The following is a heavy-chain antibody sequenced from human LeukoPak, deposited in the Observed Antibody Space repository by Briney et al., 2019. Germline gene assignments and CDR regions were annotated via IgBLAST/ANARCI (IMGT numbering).Heavy chain of an antibody. CDR1: GFTFSSHS. V-gene: IGHV3-21*01. CDR2: ISSSSSYI. D-gene: IGHD1-26*01. J-gene: IGHJ4*02. Sequence: GSLRLSCVAPGFTFSSHSMNWVRQAPGKGLEWVSSISSSSSYIYYADSVKGRFTISRDNAKNSLYLQMNSLRAEDTAVYYCARDPYSGSYHDYWGQGTLVTVSS. CDR3: ARDPYSGSYHDY.